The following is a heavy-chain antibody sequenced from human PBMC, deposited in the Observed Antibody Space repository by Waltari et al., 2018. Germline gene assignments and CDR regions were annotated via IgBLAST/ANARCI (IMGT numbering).Heavy chain of an antibody. V-gene: IGHV4-39*02. CDR3: AKHGINITNWSKASHNWFGP. J-gene: IGHJ5*02. CDR1: GDSITSDLYY. D-gene: IGHD1-1*01. CDR2: VAYSGST. Sequence: QLQLLESGPGLVKPSETLSLTCTVSGDSITSDLYYWAWIRQPPGKGLEWIASVAYSGSTSYNPSLKSRVTISADTSRNHFSLGLTSVTAADTAFYYCAKHGINITNWSKASHNWFGPWGQGILVTVSS.